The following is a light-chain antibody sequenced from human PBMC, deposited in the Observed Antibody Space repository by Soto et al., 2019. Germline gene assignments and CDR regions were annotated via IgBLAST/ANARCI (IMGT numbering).Light chain of an antibody. Sequence: EIVLTQSPATLSLSPGDRATLSCRASQSISRALVWYQQKPGQAPRLLIYETSNRATGIPTRFSGGGSGTDFTLTISSLDPEDFAVYYCQQRSVWPTFGQGTRVEIK. V-gene: IGKV3-11*01. J-gene: IGKJ1*01. CDR2: ETS. CDR1: QSISRA. CDR3: QQRSVWPT.